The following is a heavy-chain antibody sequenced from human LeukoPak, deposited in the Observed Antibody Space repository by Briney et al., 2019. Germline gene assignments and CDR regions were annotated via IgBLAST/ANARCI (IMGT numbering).Heavy chain of an antibody. J-gene: IGHJ4*02. D-gene: IGHD4-17*01. CDR1: GFTFSSYG. CDR2: ISYDGSNK. CDR3: AKDQYDYGDFPLDY. Sequence: GGSLRLSCAASGFTFSSYGMHWARQAPGKGLEWVAVISYDGSNKYYADSVKGRFTISRDNSKNTLYLQMNSLRAEDTAVYYCAKDQYDYGDFPLDYWGQGTRVTVS. V-gene: IGHV3-30*18.